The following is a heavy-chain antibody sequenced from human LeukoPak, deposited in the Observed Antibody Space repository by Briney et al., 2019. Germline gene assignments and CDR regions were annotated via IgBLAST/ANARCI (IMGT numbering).Heavy chain of an antibody. D-gene: IGHD3-10*01. J-gene: IGHJ4*02. CDR1: GYTFTSYD. CDR3: ARGMVRGAFYTY. CDR2: MNPNSGNT. Sequence: ASVKVSGKASGYTFTSYDINWVRQATGQGLEWMGWMNPNSGNTGYAQKFQGRVTMTRNTSISTAYMELSSLRSEDTAVYYCARGMVRGAFYTYWGQGTLVTVSS. V-gene: IGHV1-8*01.